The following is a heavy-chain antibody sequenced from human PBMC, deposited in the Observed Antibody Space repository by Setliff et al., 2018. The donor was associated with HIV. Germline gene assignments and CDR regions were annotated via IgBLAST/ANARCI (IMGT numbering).Heavy chain of an antibody. V-gene: IGHV4-59*08. CDR2: IHYRGST. Sequence: SETLSLTCTVSGGSIRSHYWNWIRQSPGKGLEWIGYIHYRGSTNYNPSLKSRVIISVDTSKNQFSLKLSSVTAADTAVYYCARQRGGRVTIFGVSGGWFDPWGQGTLVTVSS. CDR3: ARQRGGRVTIFGVSGGWFDP. D-gene: IGHD3-3*01. J-gene: IGHJ5*02. CDR1: GGSIRSHY.